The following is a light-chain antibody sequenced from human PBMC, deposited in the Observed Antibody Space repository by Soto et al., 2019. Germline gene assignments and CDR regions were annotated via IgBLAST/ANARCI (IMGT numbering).Light chain of an antibody. V-gene: IGKV3D-20*02. CDR2: GAS. J-gene: IGKJ3*01. CDR1: QSVSSNY. CDR3: QQRNNWPIT. Sequence: ALTQSPGTLSSSPGERATLSCRASQSVSSNYLAWYQQKPGQAPRLLIYGASNRATGIPARFSGSGSGTDFTLTISRLEPEDFAVYYCQQRNNWPITFGPGTKVDIK.